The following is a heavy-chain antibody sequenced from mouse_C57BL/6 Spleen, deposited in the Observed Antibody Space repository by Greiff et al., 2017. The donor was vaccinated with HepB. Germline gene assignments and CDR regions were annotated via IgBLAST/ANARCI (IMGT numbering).Heavy chain of an antibody. CDR3: ASPVLYYYGSSYLDY. CDR2: INPNNGGT. J-gene: IGHJ2*01. D-gene: IGHD1-1*01. V-gene: IGHV1-26*01. CDR1: GYTFTDYY. Sequence: EVQLQQSGPELVKPGASVKISCKASGYTFTDYYMNWVKQSHGKSLEWIGDINPNNGGTNYNQKFKGKATLTVDKSSSTAYMELRSLTSEDSAVYYCASPVLYYYGSSYLDYWGQGTTLTVSS.